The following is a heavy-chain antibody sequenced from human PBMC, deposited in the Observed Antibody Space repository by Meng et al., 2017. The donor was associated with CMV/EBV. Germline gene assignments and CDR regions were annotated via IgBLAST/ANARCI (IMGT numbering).Heavy chain of an antibody. V-gene: IGHV3-30*16. CDR2: KTKDGSRT. Sequence: VRGGAVGGVVDPPRRPLSLSCAASWLIFGNYEMDSGRQAPGKGREWVACKTKDGSRTYYLGSVRGRFTLSRDNSKNTLYLEMNSLRSEDTALYDCARDFDYWGQGTLVTVSS. CDR3: ARDFDY. CDR1: WLIFGNYE. J-gene: IGHJ4*02.